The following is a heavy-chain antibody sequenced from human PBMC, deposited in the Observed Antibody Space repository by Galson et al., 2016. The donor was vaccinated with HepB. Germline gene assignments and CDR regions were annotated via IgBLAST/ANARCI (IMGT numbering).Heavy chain of an antibody. CDR1: GFTFTSYA. CDR2: ISYDGSNK. Sequence: SLRLSCAASGFTFTSYAMHWVRQAPGKGLEWVAVISYDGSNKYYADSVKGRFTISRDNSKDTVYLQMNSLRAEDTAVYYCARENYDLWSGYYFGGFDYWGQGSLVTVSS. CDR3: ARENYDLWSGYYFGGFDY. J-gene: IGHJ4*02. D-gene: IGHD3-3*01. V-gene: IGHV3-30*14.